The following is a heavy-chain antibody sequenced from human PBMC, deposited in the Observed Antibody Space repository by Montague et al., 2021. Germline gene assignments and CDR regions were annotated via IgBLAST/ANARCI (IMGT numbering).Heavy chain of an antibody. J-gene: IGHJ5*02. Sequence: SETLSLTCAVYNESFSGNSFSTYYWSWIRQPPGKGLEWIGEINHXGTTNYNPSLESRFSISVDTSKNQFSLRLISVTAADTAVYYCARGLRLCNGGSCYFAWCDPWGQGTPVTVSS. D-gene: IGHD2-15*01. V-gene: IGHV4-34*01. CDR1: NESFSGNS. CDR2: INHXGTT. CDR3: ARGLRLCNGGSCYFAWCDP.